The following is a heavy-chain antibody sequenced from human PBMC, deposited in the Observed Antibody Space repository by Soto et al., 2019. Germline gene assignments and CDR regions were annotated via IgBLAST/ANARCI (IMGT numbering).Heavy chain of an antibody. CDR1: GGSVSSGVYY. CDR2: IYYSGST. Sequence: QVQLQESGPGPVKPSQTLSLTCTVSGGSVSSGVYYWNWIRQHPEKGLEWIGYIYYSGSTYYNPSLRSRVTISADTCKNQFSLKLSSVTVADTAVYYCARSSVAGAGYFQHWGQGTQVIVSS. CDR3: ARSSVAGAGYFQH. D-gene: IGHD6-19*01. V-gene: IGHV4-31*03. J-gene: IGHJ1*01.